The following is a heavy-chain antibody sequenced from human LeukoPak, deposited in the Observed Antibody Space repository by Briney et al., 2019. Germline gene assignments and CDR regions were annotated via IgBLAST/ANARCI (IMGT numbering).Heavy chain of an antibody. CDR3: ARVGATGLNYYYYMDV. CDR1: GYTFTSYD. Sequence: ASVKVSCKASGYTFTSYDLYWVRQATGQGLEWMGWMNPSSGNTGYAQKFQGRVTMTRNTSISTAYMELSSLRSEDTAVYYCARVGATGLNYYYYMDVWGKGTTVTISS. D-gene: IGHD1-26*01. V-gene: IGHV1-8*01. J-gene: IGHJ6*03. CDR2: MNPSSGNT.